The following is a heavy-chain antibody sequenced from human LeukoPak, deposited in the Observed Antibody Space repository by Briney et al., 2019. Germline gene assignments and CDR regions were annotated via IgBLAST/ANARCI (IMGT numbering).Heavy chain of an antibody. CDR1: GLTLSDYY. D-gene: IGHD5-18*01. CDR3: ARESRYSHDY. J-gene: IGHJ4*02. Sequence: GGSLRLSCAASGLTLSDYYMSWIRQAPGKGLEWVSYISSSGSATYYADSVKGRFTISRDNPKNSLYLQMNSLRADDTAVYYCARESRYSHDYWGQGTLVTVSS. V-gene: IGHV3-11*04. CDR2: ISSSGSAT.